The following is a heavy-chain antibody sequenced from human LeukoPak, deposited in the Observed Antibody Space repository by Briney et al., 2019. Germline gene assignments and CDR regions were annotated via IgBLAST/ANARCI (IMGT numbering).Heavy chain of an antibody. Sequence: GSLSLSCAASGFTFSSYWMHWVRQAPGKGLVWVSRINSDGSSTSYADSVKGRFTISRDNAKNTLYLQMNSLRAEDTAVYYCARDGIYGDYGHWGQGTLVTVSS. CDR2: INSDGSST. J-gene: IGHJ4*02. CDR3: ARDGIYGDYGH. V-gene: IGHV3-74*01. CDR1: GFTFSSYW. D-gene: IGHD4-17*01.